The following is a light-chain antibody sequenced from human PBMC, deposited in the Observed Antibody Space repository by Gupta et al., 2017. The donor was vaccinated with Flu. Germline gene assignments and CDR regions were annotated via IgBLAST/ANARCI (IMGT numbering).Light chain of an antibody. V-gene: IGKV3-20*01. J-gene: IGKJ3*01. CDR2: AAS. CDR3: QHYGSSRFT. Sequence: VVLTQSPGTLSLSPGERATLSCSASQSISSSSLAWYQQKLGQAPRLLIYAASSGATGIPDRFSGSGSGTDFTLTISRLEPEDFAVYYCQHYGSSRFTFGPGTKVDIK. CDR1: QSISSSS.